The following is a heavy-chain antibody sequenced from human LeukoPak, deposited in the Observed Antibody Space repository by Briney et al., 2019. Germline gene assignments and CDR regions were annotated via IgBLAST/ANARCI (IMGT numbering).Heavy chain of an antibody. D-gene: IGHD3-10*01. J-gene: IGHJ4*02. CDR1: GFTFSRYA. V-gene: IGHV3-64D*06. CDR3: MKDSSSGSYFDY. Sequence: GGSLRLSCSASGFTFSRYAMHWVRQAPGKGLEYVSAISSNGGSTYYADSVKGRFTISRDNSRNTLHLQMSRLRVEDTAVYYCMKDSSSGSYFDYWGQGTLVTVSS. CDR2: ISSNGGST.